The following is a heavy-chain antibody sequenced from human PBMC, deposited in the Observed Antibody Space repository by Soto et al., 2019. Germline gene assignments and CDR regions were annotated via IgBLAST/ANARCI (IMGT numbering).Heavy chain of an antibody. J-gene: IGHJ6*02. CDR2: IRSKAYGGTT. D-gene: IGHD3-9*01. CDR3: TRESEGLALYYYYGMDV. CDR1: GFTFGDYA. V-gene: IGHV3-49*03. Sequence: HPGGSLRLSCTASGFTFGDYAMSWFRQAPGKGLEWVGFIRSKAYGGTTEYAASVKGRFTISRDDSKSIAYLQMNSLKTEDTAVYYCTRESEGLALYYYYGMDVWGQGATVTVSS.